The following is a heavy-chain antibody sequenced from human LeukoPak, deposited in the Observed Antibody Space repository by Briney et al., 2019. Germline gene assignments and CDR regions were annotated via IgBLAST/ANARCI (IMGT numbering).Heavy chain of an antibody. CDR2: IYYSGST. D-gene: IGHD3-22*01. V-gene: IGHV4-31*03. Sequence: SQTLSLTCTVSGGAISSGGYYWSWIRQHPGKGLEWIGYIYYSGSTYYNPSLKRRVTISVDTSKNQFSLKLSSVTAADTAVYYCARGYSSGYYYYAFDIWGQGTMVTVSS. CDR1: GGAISSGGYY. CDR3: ARGYSSGYYYYAFDI. J-gene: IGHJ3*02.